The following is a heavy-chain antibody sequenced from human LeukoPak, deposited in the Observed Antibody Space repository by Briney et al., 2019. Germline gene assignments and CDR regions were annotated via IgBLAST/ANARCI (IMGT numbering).Heavy chain of an antibody. D-gene: IGHD2-15*01. Sequence: PGGSLRLSCAASAFTFSNYYMSWVRQAPGKGLGWVANIKQDGSEKWYADSVKGRFTISRDNAKNSLYLQMNSLRAEDTAVYYCARGHCSGGSCYSSLYDYWGQGTLVTVSS. CDR2: IKQDGSEK. CDR3: ARGHCSGGSCYSSLYDY. V-gene: IGHV3-7*01. CDR1: AFTFSNYY. J-gene: IGHJ4*02.